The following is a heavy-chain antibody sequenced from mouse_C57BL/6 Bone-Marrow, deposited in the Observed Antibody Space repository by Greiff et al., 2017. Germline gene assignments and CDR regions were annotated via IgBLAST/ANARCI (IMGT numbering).Heavy chain of an antibody. CDR1: GYTFTSYW. CDR2: IDPSDSYT. D-gene: IGHD2-2*01. J-gene: IGHJ1*03. CDR3: ARSYGYGRGWYFDV. Sequence: QVQLKQPGAELVRPGTSVKLSCKASGYTFTSYWMHWVKQRPGQGLEWIGVIDPSDSYTNYNQKFKGKATLTVDTSSSTAYMQLSSLTSEDSAVYYCARSYGYGRGWYFDVGGTGTAVTVSA. V-gene: IGHV1-59*01.